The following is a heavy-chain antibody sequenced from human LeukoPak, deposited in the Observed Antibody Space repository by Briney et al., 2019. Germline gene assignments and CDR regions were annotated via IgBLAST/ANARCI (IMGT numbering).Heavy chain of an antibody. CDR3: AREGCSGGSCYQIFDY. CDR1: GFTFSSYA. V-gene: IGHV3-30-3*01. D-gene: IGHD2-15*01. CDR2: ISYDGSNK. J-gene: IGHJ4*02. Sequence: PGGSLRLSCAASGFTFSSYAMHWVRQAPGKGLEWVAVISYDGSNKYYADSVKGRFTISRDNSKNTLYLQMNSLRAEDTAVYYCAREGCSGGSCYQIFDYWGQGTLVTVSS.